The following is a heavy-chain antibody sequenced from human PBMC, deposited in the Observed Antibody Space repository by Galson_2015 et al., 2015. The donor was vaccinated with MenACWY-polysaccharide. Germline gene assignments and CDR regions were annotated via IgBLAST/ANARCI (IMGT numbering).Heavy chain of an antibody. CDR3: TRDRPLDY. J-gene: IGHJ4*02. CDR1: GFTFGDYA. CDR2: IRTNADGGAT. V-gene: IGHV3-49*03. Sequence: SLRLSCAASGFTFGDYAIAWFRQAPGKGLEWIGFIRTNADGGATNYAASVRGRFTISRDDSRSIAYLEMNSLITEDTAVYFCTRDRPLDYWGQGTLVSVSS.